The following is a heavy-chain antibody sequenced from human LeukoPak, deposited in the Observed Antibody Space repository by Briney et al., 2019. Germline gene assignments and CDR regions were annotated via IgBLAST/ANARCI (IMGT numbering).Heavy chain of an antibody. CDR2: IYTSGST. D-gene: IGHD3-10*01. J-gene: IGHJ4*02. V-gene: IGHV4-61*02. CDR3: ARGGSGSYYLYYFDY. Sequence: SETLSLXCTVSGGSISSGSYYWSWIRQPAGKGLEWIGRIYTSGSTNYNPSLKSRVTISVDTSKNQFSLKLSSVTAADTAVYYCARGGSGSYYLYYFDYWGQGTLVTVSS. CDR1: GGSISSGSYY.